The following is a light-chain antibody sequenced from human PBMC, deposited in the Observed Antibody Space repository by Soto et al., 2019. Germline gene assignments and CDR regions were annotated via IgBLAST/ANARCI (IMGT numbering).Light chain of an antibody. CDR1: SSDVGGYDQ. V-gene: IGLV2-14*01. J-gene: IGLJ2*01. CDR3: SSYTGSGIF. CDR2: AVS. Sequence: QSVLTQPASVSGSPGQSIAISCTGTSSDVGGYDQVSWYQQHPGKAPKLMIYAVSIRPSGVSNRFSGSKSGNTASLTISGLQAEDEADYYCSSYTGSGIFFGGGTQLTVL.